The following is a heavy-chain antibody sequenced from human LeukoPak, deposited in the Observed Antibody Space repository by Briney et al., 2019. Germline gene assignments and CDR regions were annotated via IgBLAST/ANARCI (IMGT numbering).Heavy chain of an antibody. D-gene: IGHD3-22*01. Sequence: TPSETLSLTCTVSGGSISSSSYYWGWIRQPPGKGLEWIGSIYYSGSIYYNPSLKSRVTISVDTSKNQFSLKLSSVTAADTAVYYCARPDSSGYYFFVYWGQGTLVTVSS. CDR3: ARPDSSGYYFFVY. J-gene: IGHJ4*02. V-gene: IGHV4-39*01. CDR2: IYYSGSI. CDR1: GGSISSSSYY.